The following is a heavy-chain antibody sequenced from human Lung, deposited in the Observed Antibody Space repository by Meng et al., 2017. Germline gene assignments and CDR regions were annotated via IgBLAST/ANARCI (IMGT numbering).Heavy chain of an antibody. J-gene: IGHJ4*02. V-gene: IGHV4-34*01. CDR1: GGSFSDYY. D-gene: IGHD4-11*01. Sequence: QVQVQQVAAGLLKPSETLSLPCVVSGGSFSDYYWSWIRQPPGKGLEWIGEINHSGSTNYNPSPESRATISVDTSQNNLSLKLSSVTAADSAVYYCARGPTTMAHDFDYWGQGTLVTVSS. CDR2: INHSGST. CDR3: ARGPTTMAHDFDY.